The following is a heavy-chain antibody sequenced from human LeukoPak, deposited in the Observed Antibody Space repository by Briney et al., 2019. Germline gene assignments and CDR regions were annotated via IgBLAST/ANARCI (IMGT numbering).Heavy chain of an antibody. CDR1: GGSFSGYY. J-gene: IGHJ4*02. CDR2: INHSGST. Sequence: SETLSLTCAVYGGSFSGYYWSWIRQPPGKGPEWIGEINHSGSTNYNPSLKSRVTISVDTSKNQFSLKLSSVTAADTAVYYCASLGGDAYYYGSGSYCCWGQGTLVTVSS. D-gene: IGHD3-10*01. V-gene: IGHV4-34*01. CDR3: ASLGGDAYYYGSGSYCC.